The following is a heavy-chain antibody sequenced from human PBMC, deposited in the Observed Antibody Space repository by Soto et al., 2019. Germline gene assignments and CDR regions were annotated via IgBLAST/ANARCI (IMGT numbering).Heavy chain of an antibody. CDR2: IDWDDDK. D-gene: IGHD3-10*01. J-gene: IGHJ4*02. CDR1: GFSLSTSGMR. CDR3: ARTRPYYYGSGSRGYFDY. Sequence: GSGPTLLNPTQTLTLTCTFSGFSLSTSGMRVSWIRQPPGKALEWLARIDWDDDKFYSTSLKTRLTISKDTSKNQVVLTMTNMDPVDTATYYCARTRPYYYGSGSRGYFDYWGQGTLVTVSS. V-gene: IGHV2-70*04.